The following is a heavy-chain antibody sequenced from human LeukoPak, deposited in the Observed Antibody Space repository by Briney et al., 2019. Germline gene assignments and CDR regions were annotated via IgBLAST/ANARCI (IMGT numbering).Heavy chain of an antibody. CDR1: GFTFSSYG. V-gene: IGHV3-30*03. D-gene: IGHD5-18*01. CDR3: ARDRRYSYIDY. CDR2: ISYDGSNK. J-gene: IGHJ4*02. Sequence: GGSLRLSCAASGFTFSSYGMHWVRQAPGKGLEWVAVISYDGSNKYYADSVKGRFTISRDNAKNSLYLQMNSLRAEDTAVYYCARDRRYSYIDYWGQGTLVTVSS.